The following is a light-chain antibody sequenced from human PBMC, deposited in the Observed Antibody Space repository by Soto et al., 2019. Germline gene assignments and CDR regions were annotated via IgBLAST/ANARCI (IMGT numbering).Light chain of an antibody. CDR2: DAS. CDR1: QSVSSY. Sequence: VLTQSPATLSLSPGERATLSCRASQSVSSYLAWYQQKPGQAPRLLIYDASSRATGIPDRFSGGGSGTDFTLTISRLEPEDFAVYYCQQFSSYPLTFGGGTKVDI. J-gene: IGKJ4*01. V-gene: IGKV3-11*01. CDR3: QQFSSYPLT.